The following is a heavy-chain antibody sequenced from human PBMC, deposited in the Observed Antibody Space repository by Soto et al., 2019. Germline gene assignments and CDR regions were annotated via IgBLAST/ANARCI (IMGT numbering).Heavy chain of an antibody. CDR2: ISSDGHHQ. D-gene: IGHD3-22*01. Sequence: PGGSLRLSCATSGFSFNDYAMYWVRQAPGRGLEWVAIISSDGHHQFYLDNLRGRFTVSRDNSKNTLYLQMNSLRPEDTAVYYCSRGTYYPQSSGLHADYWGPGTVVTVSS. V-gene: IGHV3-30*03. CDR1: GFSFNDYA. CDR3: SRGTYYPQSSGLHADY. J-gene: IGHJ4*02.